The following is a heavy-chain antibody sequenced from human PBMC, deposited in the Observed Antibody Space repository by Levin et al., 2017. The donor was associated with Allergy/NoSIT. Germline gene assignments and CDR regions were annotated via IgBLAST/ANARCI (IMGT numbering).Heavy chain of an antibody. V-gene: IGHV4-59*01. D-gene: IGHD6-13*01. CDR1: GGSINNNY. Sequence: SETLSLTCTVSGGSINNNYWSWIRQPPGKGLEWIGYIYYSGSTNYNPSLKSRVTISVDTSKNEFSLNLSSVTAADTAVYYCARSFPYSSSWLWYFDLWGRGTLVTVSS. CDR3: ARSFPYSSSWLWYFDL. CDR2: IYYSGST. J-gene: IGHJ2*01.